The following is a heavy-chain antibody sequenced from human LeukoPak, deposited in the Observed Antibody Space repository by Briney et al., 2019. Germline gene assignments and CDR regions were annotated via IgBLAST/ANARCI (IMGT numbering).Heavy chain of an antibody. V-gene: IGHV3-53*01. CDR3: ARDSTSHYYFDY. CDR1: GFTFSSNH. D-gene: IGHD2-2*01. Sequence: GGSLRLSCAASGFTFSSNHMNWVRQAPGKGLEWVSIIYSGGTTYYADSVKGRFTISRDNSQNTLYLQVNSLRTDDTAVYYCARDSTSHYYFDYWGQGTLVTVSS. J-gene: IGHJ4*02. CDR2: IYSGGTT.